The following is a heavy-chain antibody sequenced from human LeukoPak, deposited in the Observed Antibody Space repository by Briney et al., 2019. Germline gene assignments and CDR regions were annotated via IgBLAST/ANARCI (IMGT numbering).Heavy chain of an antibody. D-gene: IGHD1-26*01. V-gene: IGHV3-73*01. CDR2: IRSKTYSYAT. CDR1: GATFSGSA. CDR3: SSSGFDDAMDV. J-gene: IGHJ6*02. Sequence: GGSLRLSCAVSGATFSGSAMHWVRQASGKGLEWVGRIRSKTYSYATAYAASVKGRFTISRDDSKNTAYLQMNSLKSDDTAVYYCSSSGFDDAMDVWGQGTTVTVSS.